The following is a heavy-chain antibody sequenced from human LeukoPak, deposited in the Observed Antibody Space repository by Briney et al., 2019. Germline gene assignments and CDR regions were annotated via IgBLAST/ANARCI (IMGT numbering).Heavy chain of an antibody. J-gene: IGHJ4*02. Sequence: GGSLRLSCAASRFTFSNFGMSWVRQAPGKGLEWVSAISGSGGSTYYADSVKGWFTISRDNSKNTLYLQMNSLRAEDTAVYYCAKSSYYDSSGYYREYYFDYWGQGTLVTVSS. CDR3: AKSSYYDSSGYYREYYFDY. CDR1: RFTFSNFG. CDR2: ISGSGGST. D-gene: IGHD3-22*01. V-gene: IGHV3-23*01.